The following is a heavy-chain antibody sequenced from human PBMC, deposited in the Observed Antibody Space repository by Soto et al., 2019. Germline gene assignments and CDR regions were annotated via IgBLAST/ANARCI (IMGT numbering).Heavy chain of an antibody. V-gene: IGHV3-73*01. CDR1: GFTFSGSA. Sequence: HPGGSLRLSCAASGFTFSGSAMHWVRQASGKGLEWVGRIRSKLNDYATVYAASVKGRFTISRDDSKNTAYLQMDSLKTEDTAVYYCHCYDSSVGGHEYWGHGTLGTVYS. J-gene: IGHJ4*01. CDR3: HCYDSSVGGHEY. CDR2: IRSKLNDYAT. D-gene: IGHD3-22*01.